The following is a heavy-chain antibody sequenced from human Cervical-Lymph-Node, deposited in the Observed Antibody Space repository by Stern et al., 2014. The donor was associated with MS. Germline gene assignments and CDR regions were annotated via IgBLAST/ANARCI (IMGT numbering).Heavy chain of an antibody. CDR1: GDSITSGGYS. CDR2: IYHSGST. V-gene: IGHV4-30-2*01. CDR3: ARGGSYGQNWFDL. D-gene: IGHD3-16*01. J-gene: IGHJ5*02. Sequence: QVQLQESGSGLVKPSQTLSLTCTVSGDSITSGGYSWSWIRQPPGKGLEWIGYIYHSGSTYYIPSLRSRVTMSVDKSKDQFSLRLTSVTAADTAVYYCARGGSYGQNWFDLWGQGTLVTVSS.